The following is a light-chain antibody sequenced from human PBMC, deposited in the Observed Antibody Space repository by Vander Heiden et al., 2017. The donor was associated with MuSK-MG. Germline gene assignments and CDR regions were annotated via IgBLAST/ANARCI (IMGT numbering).Light chain of an antibody. Sequence: EIVLTQSPGTLSLSPGERATLSCRASQSFNSNYLAWYQQKPGQAPRLLIYDASTRATGIPDRFSGSGSGTDFTLTISRLEPEDFAVYYCRQYGTSPAITFGHGTKVDIK. J-gene: IGKJ3*01. CDR1: QSFNSNY. CDR3: RQYGTSPAIT. CDR2: DAS. V-gene: IGKV3-20*01.